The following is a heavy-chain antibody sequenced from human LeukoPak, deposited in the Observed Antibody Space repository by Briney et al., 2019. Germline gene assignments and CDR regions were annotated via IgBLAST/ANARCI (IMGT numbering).Heavy chain of an antibody. Sequence: GGSLRLSCPASGFTFSSYAMHWVRQAPGKGLESVSAIVRGGVNTYYADSVKGRFTISRDNAKNTLSLQMSSLKTEDTAVYYCVKAGHCSSLSCEKNWFDPWGQGTLVTVSS. CDR2: IVRGGVNT. D-gene: IGHD2-2*01. V-gene: IGHV3-64D*06. CDR3: VKAGHCSSLSCEKNWFDP. CDR1: GFTFSSYA. J-gene: IGHJ5*02.